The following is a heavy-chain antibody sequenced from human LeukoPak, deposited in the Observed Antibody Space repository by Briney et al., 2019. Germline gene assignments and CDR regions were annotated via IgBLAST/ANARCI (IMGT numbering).Heavy chain of an antibody. CDR3: ARCTASCYANAFDV. CDR1: GFTFNNNA. V-gene: IGHV3-23*01. D-gene: IGHD2-2*01. CDR2: TNGGGDAT. Sequence: PGGSLRLSCATSGFTFNNNAMSWVREAPGKGLEWVSATNGGGDATEYADSVKGRFTISRDNSKNTLYLQMNSLRPDDTAVYYCARCTASCYANAFDVWGQGTLLTVSS. J-gene: IGHJ3*01.